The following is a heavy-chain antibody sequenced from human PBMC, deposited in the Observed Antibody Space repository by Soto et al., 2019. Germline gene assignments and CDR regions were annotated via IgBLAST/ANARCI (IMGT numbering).Heavy chain of an antibody. CDR2: IYYSGST. J-gene: IGHJ3*02. CDR3: ARTPWGYAFDI. CDR1: GGSISSYY. D-gene: IGHD1-26*01. Sequence: SETLSLTCTVSGGSISSYYWSWIRQPPGKGLEWIGYIYYSGSTNYNPSLKSRVTISVDTSKNQFSLKLSSVTAADTAVYYCARTPWGYAFDIWGQGTMVTVSS. V-gene: IGHV4-59*01.